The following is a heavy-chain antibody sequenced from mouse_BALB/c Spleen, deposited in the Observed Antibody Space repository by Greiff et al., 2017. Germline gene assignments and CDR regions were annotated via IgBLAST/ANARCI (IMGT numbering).Heavy chain of an antibody. CDR3: ARTERLRDY. D-gene: IGHD1-2*01. CDR2: INPSNGRT. Sequence: QVQLQQPGAELVKPGASVKLSCKASGYTFTSYWMHWVKQRPGQGLEWIGEINPSNGRTNYNEKFKSKATLTVDKSSSTAYMQLSSLTSEDSAVYYCARTERLRDYWGQGTTLTVSS. V-gene: IGHV1S81*02. CDR1: GYTFTSYW. J-gene: IGHJ2*01.